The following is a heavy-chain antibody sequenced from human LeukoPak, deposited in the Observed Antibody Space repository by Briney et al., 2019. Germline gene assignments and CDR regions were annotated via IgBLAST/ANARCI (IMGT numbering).Heavy chain of an antibody. CDR3: ARTHIVVVPAARLYYYYGMDV. J-gene: IGHJ6*02. Sequence: PSETLSLTCAVYGGYFSGYYWSWIRQPPGKGLEWIGEINYSGSTNYNPSLKSRVTISVDTSKNQFSLKLSSVTAADTAVYYCARTHIVVVPAARLYYYYGMDVWGQGTTVTVSS. V-gene: IGHV4-34*01. D-gene: IGHD2-2*01. CDR1: GGYFSGYY. CDR2: INYSGST.